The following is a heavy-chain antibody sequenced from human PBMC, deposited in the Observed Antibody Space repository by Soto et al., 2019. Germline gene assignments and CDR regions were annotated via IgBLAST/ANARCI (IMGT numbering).Heavy chain of an antibody. Sequence: GGSLRLSCAASGLTFSSYGMHWVRQAPGKGLEWVAVISYDGSNKYYADSVKGRFTISRDNSKNTLYLQMNSLRAEDTAVYYCAKDLHSSSWLTGYYYYYGMDVWGQATTVTVSS. CDR3: AKDLHSSSWLTGYYYYYGMDV. J-gene: IGHJ6*02. CDR2: ISYDGSNK. CDR1: GLTFSSYG. D-gene: IGHD6-13*01. V-gene: IGHV3-30*18.